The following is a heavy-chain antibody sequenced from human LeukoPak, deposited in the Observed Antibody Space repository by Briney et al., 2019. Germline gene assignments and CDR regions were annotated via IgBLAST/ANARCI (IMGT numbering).Heavy chain of an antibody. CDR3: AYRLELLWFGELQDY. Sequence: ASETLSLTCTVSGGSISSYYWSWIRQPPGKGLEWIGEINHSGSTNYNPSLKSRVTISVDTSKNQFSLKLSSVTAADTAVYYCAYRLELLWFGELQDYWGQGTLVTVSS. CDR2: INHSGST. V-gene: IGHV4-34*01. D-gene: IGHD3-10*01. CDR1: GGSISSYY. J-gene: IGHJ4*02.